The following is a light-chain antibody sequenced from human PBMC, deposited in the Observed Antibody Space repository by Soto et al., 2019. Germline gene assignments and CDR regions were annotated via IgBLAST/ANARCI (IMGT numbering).Light chain of an antibody. Sequence: QSVLTQPASVSGSPGQSIPISCTGTSSDVGGYNSVSWFQHHPSKAPKLIIYEVSHRPSGGSIRFSGSTSGNTASLTISGLQAEDEADYYCNSYRHSTTLVFGTGTKLTVL. J-gene: IGLJ1*01. CDR2: EVS. CDR1: SSDVGGYNS. V-gene: IGLV2-14*01. CDR3: NSYRHSTTLV.